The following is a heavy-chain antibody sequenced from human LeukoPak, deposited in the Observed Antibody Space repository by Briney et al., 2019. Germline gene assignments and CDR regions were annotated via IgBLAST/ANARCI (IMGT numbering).Heavy chain of an antibody. J-gene: IGHJ4*02. D-gene: IGHD2-21*01. CDR3: ARRSQFRGIFEY. V-gene: IGHV4-39*01. CDR1: GGSIRSNSYY. CDR2: IYFNGST. Sequence: TSETLSLTCTVSGGSIRSNSYYWGWIRQPPGKGLEWIGNIYFNGSTHYNSSLKSRLTISVDTSKNQFSLKLSSMTAADTAVYYCARRSQFRGIFEYWGQGALVTVSS.